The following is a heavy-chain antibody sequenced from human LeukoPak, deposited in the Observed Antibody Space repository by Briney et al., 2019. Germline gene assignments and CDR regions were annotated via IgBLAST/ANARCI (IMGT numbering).Heavy chain of an antibody. Sequence: ASVKVSCKASGYTFTVYYMHWVRQAPGQGLEWMGWINPNSGGTNYAQKFQGRVTMTRDTSISTAYMELSRLRSDDTAVYYCARGRDSLSYWFDPWGQGTLVTVSS. D-gene: IGHD2-15*01. CDR1: GYTFTVYY. CDR3: ARGRDSLSYWFDP. J-gene: IGHJ5*02. CDR2: INPNSGGT. V-gene: IGHV1-2*02.